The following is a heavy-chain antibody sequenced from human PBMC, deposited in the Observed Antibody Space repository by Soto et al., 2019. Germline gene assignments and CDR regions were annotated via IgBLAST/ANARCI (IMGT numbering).Heavy chain of an antibody. D-gene: IGHD3-10*01. CDR1: GDSISSSSNY. V-gene: IGHV4-39*07. CDR3: ARELFGRSVWFDP. CDR2: ISYSGNT. J-gene: IGHJ5*02. Sequence: SETLSLTCSVSGDSISSSSNYWGWIRQPPGEGLEWIGTISYSGNTYYNPSPKSRVTISVDTSKNQFSLKLSSVTAADTAVYYCARELFGRSVWFDPWGQGTLVTVSS.